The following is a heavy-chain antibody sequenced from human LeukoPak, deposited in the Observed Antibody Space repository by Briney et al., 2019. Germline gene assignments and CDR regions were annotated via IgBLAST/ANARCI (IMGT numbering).Heavy chain of an antibody. Sequence: SETLSLTCTVSGDSISSGGHYWSWIRQHPGKGLEWIGYMYYSGNTYYNPSLKSRVTIPVDTSKNQFSLRLSSVTAADTAVYYCARGGQWLAPGPDYWGQGTLVTVSS. CDR2: MYYSGNT. D-gene: IGHD6-19*01. J-gene: IGHJ4*02. V-gene: IGHV4-31*03. CDR3: ARGGQWLAPGPDY. CDR1: GDSISSGGHY.